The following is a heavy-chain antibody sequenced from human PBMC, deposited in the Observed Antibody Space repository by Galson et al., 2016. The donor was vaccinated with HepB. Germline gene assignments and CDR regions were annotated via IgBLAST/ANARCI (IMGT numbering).Heavy chain of an antibody. CDR1: GESFSRYY. V-gene: IGHV4-34*12. J-gene: IGHJ4*02. CDR2: IFHSGST. CDR3: ARKYHGSGSYRY. D-gene: IGHD3-10*01. Sequence: SETLSLTCAVYGESFSRYYWSWIRQPPGKGLEWIGEIFHSGSTNYNPSLKSRVTISVDTSMNQFSLRLSSVTAADTAVYYCARKYHGSGSYRYWGQGTLVTVSS.